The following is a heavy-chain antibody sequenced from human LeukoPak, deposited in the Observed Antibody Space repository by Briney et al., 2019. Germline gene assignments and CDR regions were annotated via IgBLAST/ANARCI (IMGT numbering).Heavy chain of an antibody. CDR2: IYHSGSV. V-gene: IGHV4-38-2*02. D-gene: IGHD2-15*01. CDR3: ARLVVVGIYYYYYYMDV. Sequence: SETLSLTCTVSGNSISSDYYWGWIRQPPGKGLEWIGSIYHSGSVYYNPSLKSRVTISVDTSKNQFSLKLSSVTAADTAVYYCARLVVVGIYYYYYYMDVWGKGTTVTVSS. J-gene: IGHJ6*03. CDR1: GNSISSDYY.